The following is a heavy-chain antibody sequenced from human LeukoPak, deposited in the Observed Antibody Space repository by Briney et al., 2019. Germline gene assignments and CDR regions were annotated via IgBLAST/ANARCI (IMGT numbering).Heavy chain of an antibody. Sequence: SETLSLTCTVSGGSISSYYWSWIRQPPGKGLEWIGYIYYSGSTNYNPSLKSRVTISVDTSKNQFSLKLSSVTAADTAVYYCARIRAAGKRYYFDYWGQGTLVTVSS. CDR1: GGSISSYY. V-gene: IGHV4-59*08. CDR2: IYYSGST. CDR3: ARIRAAGKRYYFDY. J-gene: IGHJ4*02. D-gene: IGHD6-13*01.